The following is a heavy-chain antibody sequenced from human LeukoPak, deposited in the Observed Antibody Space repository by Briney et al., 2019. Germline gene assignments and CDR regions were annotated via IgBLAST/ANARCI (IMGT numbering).Heavy chain of an antibody. CDR1: GGSFSGYY. J-gene: IGHJ6*03. Sequence: PSETLSLTCAVYGGSFSGYYWSWIRQPPGEGLEWIGEINHSGSTNYNPSLKSRVTISVDTSKNQFSLKLSSVTAADTAVYYCARCSGSGYYPYYYYYMDVWGKGTTVTVSS. CDR3: ARCSGSGYYPYYYYYMDV. V-gene: IGHV4-34*01. CDR2: INHSGST. D-gene: IGHD3-22*01.